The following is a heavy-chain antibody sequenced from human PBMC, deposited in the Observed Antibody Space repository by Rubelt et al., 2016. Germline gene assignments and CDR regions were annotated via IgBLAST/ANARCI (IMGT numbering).Heavy chain of an antibody. V-gene: IGHV1-8*01. J-gene: IGHJ5*02. CDR1: GYTFTSYD. Sequence: QVQLVQSGAEVKKPGASVKVSCKASGYTFTSYDINWVRQATGQGLEWMGWMNPNSGNTGYAQKVQGGVTMTRNTSISTAYMELSSLRSEDTAVYYCARMVNDFWSGYHNWFDPWGQGTLVTVSS. D-gene: IGHD3-3*01. CDR3: ARMVNDFWSGYHNWFDP. CDR2: MNPNSGNT.